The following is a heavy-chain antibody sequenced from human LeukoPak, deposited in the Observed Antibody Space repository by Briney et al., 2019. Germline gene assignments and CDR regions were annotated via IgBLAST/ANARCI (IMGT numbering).Heavy chain of an antibody. CDR3: ARDFNPY. CDR1: GFTFSSYA. J-gene: IGHJ4*02. CDR2: ISYDGSNK. Sequence: GGSLRLSCAASGFTFSSYAMHWVRQAPGKGLEWVAVISYDGSNKYYADSVKGRFTISRDNSKNTLYLQMNSLRAEDTAVCYCARDFNPYWGQGTLVTVSS. V-gene: IGHV3-30-3*01.